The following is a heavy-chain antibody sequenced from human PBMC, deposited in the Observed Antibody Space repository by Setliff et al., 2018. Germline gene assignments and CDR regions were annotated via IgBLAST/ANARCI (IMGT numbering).Heavy chain of an antibody. Sequence: SETLSLTCTVSGGSISSHYWNWIRQPPGKGLEWIGYIFYSGSTNYNPSLKSRVTISVDTSKNQFSLKLSSVTAADTAVYYCARVFYYGSGSYLYYWGQGTLVTVSS. D-gene: IGHD3-10*01. CDR1: GGSISSHY. J-gene: IGHJ4*02. V-gene: IGHV4-59*11. CDR3: ARVFYYGSGSYLYY. CDR2: IFYSGST.